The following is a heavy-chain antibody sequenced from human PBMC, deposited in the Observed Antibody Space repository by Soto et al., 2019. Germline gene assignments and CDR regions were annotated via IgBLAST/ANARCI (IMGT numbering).Heavy chain of an antibody. D-gene: IGHD1-1*01. V-gene: IGHV1-69*06. CDR2: IIPIFGTA. Sequence: SVKVSCKASGGTFSSYAISWVRQAPGQGLEWMGGIIPIFGTANYAQKFQGRVTITADKSTSTAYMERSSLRSEDTALYYCARGRGLYNSGRSQLDSWGQGTLVTVSS. CDR3: ARGRGLYNSGRSQLDS. J-gene: IGHJ4*02. CDR1: GGTFSSYA.